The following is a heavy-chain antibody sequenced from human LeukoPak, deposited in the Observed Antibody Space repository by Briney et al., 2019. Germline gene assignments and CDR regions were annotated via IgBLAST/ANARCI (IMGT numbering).Heavy chain of an antibody. D-gene: IGHD3-3*01. CDR2: IYYSGST. CDR1: GGSISSGDYY. Sequence: SETLSLTCTVSGGSISSGDYYWSWNRQPPGKGLEWIGYIYYSGSTYYNPSLKSRVTISVDTSKNQFSLKLSSVTAADTAVYYCARVCPPLTYYDFWSGYYRSSDWFDPWGQGTLVTVSS. CDR3: ARVCPPLTYYDFWSGYYRSSDWFDP. V-gene: IGHV4-30-4*01. J-gene: IGHJ5*02.